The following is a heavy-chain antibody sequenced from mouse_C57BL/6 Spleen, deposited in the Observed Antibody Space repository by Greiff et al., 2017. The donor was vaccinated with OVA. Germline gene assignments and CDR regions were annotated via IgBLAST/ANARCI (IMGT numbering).Heavy chain of an antibody. Sequence: DVHLVESGGGLVKPGGSLKLSCAASGFTFSDYGMHWVRQAPEKGLEWVAYISSGSSTIYYADTVKGRFTISRDNAKNTLFLQMTSLRSEDTAMYYCAREDYYGSSYGFAYWGQGTLVTVSA. J-gene: IGHJ3*01. D-gene: IGHD1-1*01. V-gene: IGHV5-17*01. CDR3: AREDYYGSSYGFAY. CDR2: ISSGSSTI. CDR1: GFTFSDYG.